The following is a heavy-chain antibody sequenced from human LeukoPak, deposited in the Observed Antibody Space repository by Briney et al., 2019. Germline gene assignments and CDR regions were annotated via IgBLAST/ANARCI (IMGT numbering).Heavy chain of an antibody. CDR1: GFTFDDYA. Sequence: PGGSLRLSCAASGFTFDDYAMHWVRQAPGKGLEWVSGISWNSGSIGYADSVKGRFTISRDNAKNSLYLQMNSLRAEDTALYYCAKGGGGYSYDLDYWGQGTLVTVSS. V-gene: IGHV3-9*01. CDR2: ISWNSGSI. J-gene: IGHJ4*02. CDR3: AKGGGGYSYDLDY. D-gene: IGHD5-18*01.